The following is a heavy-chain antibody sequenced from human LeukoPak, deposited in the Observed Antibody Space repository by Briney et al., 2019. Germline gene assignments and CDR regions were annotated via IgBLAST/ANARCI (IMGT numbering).Heavy chain of an antibody. J-gene: IGHJ4*02. Sequence: ASVKVSCKASGYTFTRYYMHWMRQAPGRGLEWMGIINPSGGSTSYAQKFQGRVTMTRDTSTSTVYMELSSLRSEDTAVYYCARGYYYDSSGYPPFEYWGQGTLVTVSS. CDR1: GYTFTRYY. CDR2: INPSGGST. V-gene: IGHV1-46*01. D-gene: IGHD3-22*01. CDR3: ARGYYYDSSGYPPFEY.